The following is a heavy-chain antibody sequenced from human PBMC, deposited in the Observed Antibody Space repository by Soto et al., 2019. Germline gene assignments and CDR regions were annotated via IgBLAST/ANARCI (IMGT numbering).Heavy chain of an antibody. CDR1: GFTFISYS. V-gene: IGHV3-48*01. CDR2: ISSSSSTI. Sequence: EVQLVESGGGLVQPGGSLRLSCAASGFTFISYSMNWVRQAPGKGLEWVSYISSSSSTIYYADSVKGRFTISRDNAKNSLFLQMNSLRAEDTAVYYCARANYYDSSGYFPFDYWGQGTLVTVSS. D-gene: IGHD3-22*01. CDR3: ARANYYDSSGYFPFDY. J-gene: IGHJ4*02.